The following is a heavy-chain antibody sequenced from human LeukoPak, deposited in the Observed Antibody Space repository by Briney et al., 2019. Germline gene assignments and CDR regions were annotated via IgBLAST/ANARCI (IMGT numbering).Heavy chain of an antibody. CDR1: GGSISGNY. CDR3: ARHPFMSPFDY. J-gene: IGHJ4*02. D-gene: IGHD3-10*02. Sequence: SETLSLTCAVSGGSISGNYWSWVRQPPGGGLDLIAYIYHTGPTHYNPFPKSRVTMSMDTSKSQLSLKMSSVTAADTAVYYCARHPFMSPFDYWGQGTLVTVSS. V-gene: IGHV4-59*08. CDR2: IYHTGPT.